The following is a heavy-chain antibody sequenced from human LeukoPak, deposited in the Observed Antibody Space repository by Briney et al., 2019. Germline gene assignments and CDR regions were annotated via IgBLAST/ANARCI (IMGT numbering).Heavy chain of an antibody. Sequence: SETLSLTCTVSGGSISSSSYYWGWIRQPPGKGLEWIGSIYYSGSTYYNPSLKGRVTISVDTSKNQFSLKMRSVTAADTAVYYCARSPGYCSDGTCSRPFDYWGQGTLVTVSS. CDR2: IYYSGST. CDR1: GGSISSSSYY. CDR3: ARSPGYCSDGTCSRPFDY. D-gene: IGHD2-15*01. J-gene: IGHJ4*02. V-gene: IGHV4-39*07.